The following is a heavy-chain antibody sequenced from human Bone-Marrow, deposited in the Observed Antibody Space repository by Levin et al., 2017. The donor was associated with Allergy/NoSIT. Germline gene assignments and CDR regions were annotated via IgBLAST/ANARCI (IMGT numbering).Heavy chain of an antibody. CDR3: ARGGPNYIVSTYFDY. CDR2: VSPMFGTP. Sequence: KAGESLKISCKASGGTFRNYGISWVRQAPGQGLEWMGAVSPMFGTPTYAQKFQGRVTITADESTMTAYMELSSLRFEDTAVYYCARGGPNYIVSTYFDYWGQGTLVTVSS. J-gene: IGHJ4*02. CDR1: GGTFRNYG. V-gene: IGHV1-69*01. D-gene: IGHD5/OR15-5a*01.